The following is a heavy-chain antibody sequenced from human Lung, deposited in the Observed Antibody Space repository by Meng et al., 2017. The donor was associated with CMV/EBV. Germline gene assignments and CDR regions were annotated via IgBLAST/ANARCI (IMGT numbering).Heavy chain of an antibody. Sequence: GESLKISCAASGFTLSRYDIHWARQATGKGLEWVSGIGSRGDTHYADSVKGRFTISREHAKNPVYLQVNSVRAGDEAVYYCGRKVPVGGMDVWGQGTTVTISS. D-gene: IGHD2-8*02. CDR3: GRKVPVGGMDV. CDR2: IGSRGDT. CDR1: GFTLSRYD. V-gene: IGHV3-13*01. J-gene: IGHJ6*01.